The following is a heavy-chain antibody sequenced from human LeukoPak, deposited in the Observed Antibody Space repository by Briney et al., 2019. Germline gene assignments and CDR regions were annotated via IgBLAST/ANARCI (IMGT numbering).Heavy chain of an antibody. J-gene: IGHJ6*02. CDR2: ISSSGSTI. V-gene: IGHV3-48*03. CDR3: AREPYYYDSSGSNYYYYGMDV. D-gene: IGHD3-22*01. Sequence: GGSLRLSCAASGFTFSSYEMNWVRQAPGKGLEWVSYISSSGSTIYYADSVKGRFTISRDNAKNSLYLQMNSLRAEDTAVYYCAREPYYYDSSGSNYYYYGMDVWGQGTTVTVSS. CDR1: GFTFSSYE.